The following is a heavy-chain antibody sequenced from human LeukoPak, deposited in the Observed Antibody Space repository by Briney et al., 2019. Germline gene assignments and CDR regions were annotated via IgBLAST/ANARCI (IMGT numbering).Heavy chain of an antibody. CDR2: INHSGST. V-gene: IGHV4-34*01. Sequence: SETLSLTCAVYGGSFSGYYWSWISQPPGKGLEWIGEINHSGSTNYNPSLKSRVTISVDTSKNQFSLKLSSVTAADTAVYYCARRETYSSSSSGKRNWFDPWGQGTLVTVSS. J-gene: IGHJ5*02. CDR1: GGSFSGYY. CDR3: ARRETYSSSSSGKRNWFDP. D-gene: IGHD6-13*01.